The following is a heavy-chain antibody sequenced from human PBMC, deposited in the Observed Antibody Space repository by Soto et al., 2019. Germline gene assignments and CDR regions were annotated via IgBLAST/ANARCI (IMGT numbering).Heavy chain of an antibody. CDR3: AKSPHSGAIHRSGWYDS. J-gene: IGHJ5*01. Sequence: QVQLVESGGGVVQPGGSLRLSCAASGFTFSDYAMHWVRQAPGKGLEWVAVISYDGSNKYCADSVQGRFTISRDNSKNTLYLQMTSLRPEDTAMYYCAKSPHSGAIHRSGWYDSWGKGTMVTVSA. V-gene: IGHV3-30*18. CDR2: ISYDGSNK. D-gene: IGHD2-21*01. CDR1: GFTFSDYA.